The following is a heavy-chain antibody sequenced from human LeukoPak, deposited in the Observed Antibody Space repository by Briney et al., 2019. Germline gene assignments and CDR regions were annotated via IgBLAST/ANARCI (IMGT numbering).Heavy chain of an antibody. CDR1: GGSFSGYY. V-gene: IGHV4-34*01. D-gene: IGHD3-10*01. Sequence: SETLSLTCAVYGGSFSGYYRSWIRQPPGKGLEWIGEINHSGSTNYNPSLKGRVTISVDTSKNQFSLKLSSVTAADTAVYYCARGLGFSGSTYDYWGQGTLVTVSS. CDR3: ARGLGFSGSTYDY. J-gene: IGHJ4*02. CDR2: INHSGST.